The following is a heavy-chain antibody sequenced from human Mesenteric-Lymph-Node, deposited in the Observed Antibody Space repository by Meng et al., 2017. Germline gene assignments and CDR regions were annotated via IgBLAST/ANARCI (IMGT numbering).Heavy chain of an antibody. CDR1: GGSISSYY. D-gene: IGHD3-22*01. CDR2: IYYSGST. Sequence: SETLSLTCTVSGGSISSYYWSWIRQPPGKGLKWIGYIYYSGSTNYNPSLKSRVTISVDTSKNQFSLKLSSVTAADTAVYYCAREPYDSSGYPYYYYGMDVWGQGTTVTVSS. J-gene: IGHJ6*02. CDR3: AREPYDSSGYPYYYYGMDV. V-gene: IGHV4-59*01.